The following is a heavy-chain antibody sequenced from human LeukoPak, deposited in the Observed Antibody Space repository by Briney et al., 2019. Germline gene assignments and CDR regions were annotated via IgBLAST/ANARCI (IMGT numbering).Heavy chain of an antibody. J-gene: IGHJ5*02. CDR3: ARVGSGYSNWFDP. V-gene: IGHV3-7*01. Sequence: GGSLRLSCAASGFTFSSYWMSWVRQAPGKGLEWVANIKQDGSEKYCVDSVKGRFTISRDNAKNSLYLQMNSLRAEDTAVYYCARVGSGYSNWFDPWGQGTLVTVSS. CDR2: IKQDGSEK. D-gene: IGHD3-3*01. CDR1: GFTFSSYW.